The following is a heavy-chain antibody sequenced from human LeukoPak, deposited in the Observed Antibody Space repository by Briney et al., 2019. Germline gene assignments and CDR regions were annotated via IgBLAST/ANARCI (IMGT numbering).Heavy chain of an antibody. CDR3: AKGSDTSTCLLAF. CDR1: GFTFSSYA. J-gene: IGHJ4*02. Sequence: PGGSLRLSCSASGFTFSSYAMSWVRQAPGKGLERVSAISGSGGSPYYADSVEGRFTIPRDNSKTTLYLQMNSLRAEDTAIYFCAKGSDTSTCLLAFWGEGTLVTVSS. D-gene: IGHD2-2*01. V-gene: IGHV3-23*01. CDR2: ISGSGGSP.